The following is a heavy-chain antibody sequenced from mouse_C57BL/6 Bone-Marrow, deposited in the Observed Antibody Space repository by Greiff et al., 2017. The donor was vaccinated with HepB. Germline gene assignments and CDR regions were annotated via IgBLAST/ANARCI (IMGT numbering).Heavy chain of an antibody. Sequence: VKLVESGAELARPGASVKLSCKASGYTFTSYGISWVKQRTGQGLEWIGEIYPRSGNTYYNEKFKGKATLTADKSSSTAFMELRSLTSEDSAVYFCARGSLLLLYWYFDVWGTGTTVTVSS. J-gene: IGHJ1*03. CDR1: GYTFTSYG. CDR3: ARGSLLLLYWYFDV. D-gene: IGHD1-1*01. V-gene: IGHV1-81*01. CDR2: IYPRSGNT.